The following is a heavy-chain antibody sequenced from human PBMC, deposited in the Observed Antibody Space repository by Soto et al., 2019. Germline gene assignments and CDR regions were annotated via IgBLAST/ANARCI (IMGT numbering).Heavy chain of an antibody. CDR2: IWYDGSNK. D-gene: IGHD2-15*01. CDR1: GFTFSSYG. Sequence: GGSLRLSCAASGFTFSSYGMHWVRQAPGKGLEWVAVIWYDGSNKYYADSVKGRFTISRDNSKNTLYLQMNSLRAEDTAVYYCARDRIYGVAATPFYYYYMDVWGKGTTVTVSS. V-gene: IGHV3-33*01. CDR3: ARDRIYGVAATPFYYYYMDV. J-gene: IGHJ6*03.